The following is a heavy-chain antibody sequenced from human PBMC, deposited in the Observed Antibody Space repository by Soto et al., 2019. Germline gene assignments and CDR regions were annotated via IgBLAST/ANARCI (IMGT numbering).Heavy chain of an antibody. CDR2: ISSSSSYI. CDR1: GFTFSSYS. Sequence: EVQLVESGVGLVKPGGSLRLSCAASGFTFSSYSMNWVRQAPGKGLEWVSSISSSSSYIYYADSVKGRFTISRDNAKNSLYLQMNSLRAEDTAVYYCARVDEAIFTMVRGGMDVWGKGTTVTVSS. CDR3: ARVDEAIFTMVRGGMDV. V-gene: IGHV3-21*01. J-gene: IGHJ6*03. D-gene: IGHD3-10*01.